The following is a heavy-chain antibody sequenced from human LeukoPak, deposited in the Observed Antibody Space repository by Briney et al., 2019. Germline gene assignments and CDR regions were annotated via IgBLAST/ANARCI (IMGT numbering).Heavy chain of an antibody. D-gene: IGHD4-17*01. CDR1: GGSISSYY. CDR3: AREFTTVPRSPTYFDY. Sequence: SETLSLTCTVSGGSISSYYWSWIRQPPGKGLEWIGYIYYSGSTNYNPSLKSRVTISVDTSKNQFSLKLSSVTAADTAVYYCAREFTTVPRSPTYFDYWGQGTLVTVSS. J-gene: IGHJ4*02. V-gene: IGHV4-59*12. CDR2: IYYSGST.